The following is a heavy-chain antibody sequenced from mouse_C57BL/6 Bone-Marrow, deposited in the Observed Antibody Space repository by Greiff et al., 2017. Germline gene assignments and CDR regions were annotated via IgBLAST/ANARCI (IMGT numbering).Heavy chain of an antibody. CDR2: IDPEDGVT. CDR1: GFNINDYY. CDR3: TTGAMDY. Sequence: EVQLVQSGAELVRPGASVKLSCKASGFNINDYYMHWVKQTPVHGLEWIGRIDPEDGVTAYAQKFQGKAIMTADTSSSTAYLQLRSLTSEDSAVYYCTTGAMDYWDQGTSVAVSS. J-gene: IGHJ4*01. V-gene: IGHV14-1*01.